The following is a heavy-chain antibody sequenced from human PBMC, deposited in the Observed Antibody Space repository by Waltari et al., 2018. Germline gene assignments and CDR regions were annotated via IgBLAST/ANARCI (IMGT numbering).Heavy chain of an antibody. D-gene: IGHD1-1*01. CDR2: IFPSDSET. CDR3: ALQQLPGAFDI. Sequence: EVQLVQSGAEVKESGESRKISCTGSGFSFTSYWIGWARQMPGQGLEWMGIIFPSDSETRYSPSFQGQVTLSADKSINTAYLQWSSLKASDTAMYYCALQQLPGAFDIWGQGTMVTVSS. V-gene: IGHV5-51*01. CDR1: GFSFTSYW. J-gene: IGHJ3*02.